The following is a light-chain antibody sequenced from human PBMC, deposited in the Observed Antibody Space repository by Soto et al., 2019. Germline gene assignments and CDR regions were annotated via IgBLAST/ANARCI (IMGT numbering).Light chain of an antibody. V-gene: IGKV1-5*01. J-gene: IGKJ1*01. Sequence: DIQMTQSPSTLSASVGARVTITCRASQYISSWMAWYQQKPGKAPKLLIYDASTLGSGVPSRFSGSESGTEFTLTISSLQPDDSATYYCQQYNSHRTFGQGTKVDI. CDR3: QQYNSHRT. CDR1: QYISSW. CDR2: DAS.